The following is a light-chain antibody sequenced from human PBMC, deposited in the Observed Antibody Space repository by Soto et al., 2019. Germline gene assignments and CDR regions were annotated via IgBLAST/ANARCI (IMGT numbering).Light chain of an antibody. Sequence: QSALTQPASVSGSPEQSITISCTGTSSDVGSYNLVSWYQQHPGKAPKVMIYEATKRPSGVSNRFSGSNSGSSASLAISGLRSEDEADYFCAAWDDSLSAWVFGGGTKLTVL. CDR1: SSDVGSYNL. V-gene: IGLV2-14*02. J-gene: IGLJ3*02. CDR3: AAWDDSLSAWV. CDR2: EAT.